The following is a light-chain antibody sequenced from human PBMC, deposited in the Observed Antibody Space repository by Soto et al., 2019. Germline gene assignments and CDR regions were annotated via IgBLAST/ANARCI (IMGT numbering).Light chain of an antibody. J-gene: IGLJ3*02. CDR2: RNT. Sequence: QSVLTQPPSVSGAPGQKVTISCTGSSSNIGAAFDVHWYQQLPGTAPKLLIYRNTNRPSGVPDRFSGSKSGASASLAITGLQAEDEVDYYCQSYDRSLSGAWVFGGGTKVTVL. CDR3: QSYDRSLSGAWV. V-gene: IGLV1-40*01. CDR1: SSNIGAAFD.